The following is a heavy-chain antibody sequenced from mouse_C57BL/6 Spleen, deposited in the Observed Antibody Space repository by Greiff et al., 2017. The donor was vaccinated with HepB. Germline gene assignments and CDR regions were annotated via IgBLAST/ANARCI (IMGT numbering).Heavy chain of an antibody. V-gene: IGHV1-82*01. D-gene: IGHD2-4*01. CDR1: GYAFSSSW. Sequence: VKLQQSGPELVKPGASVKISCKASGYAFSSSWMNWVKQRPGKGLEWIGRIYPGDGDTNYNGKFKGKATLTADKSSSTAYMQLSSLRSEDSAVYFCARSYYDYYYAMDYWGQGTSVTVSS. J-gene: IGHJ4*01. CDR2: IYPGDGDT. CDR3: ARSYYDYYYAMDY.